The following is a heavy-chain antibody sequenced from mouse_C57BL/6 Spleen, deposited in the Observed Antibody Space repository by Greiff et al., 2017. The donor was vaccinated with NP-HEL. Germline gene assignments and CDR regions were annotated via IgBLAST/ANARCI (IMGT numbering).Heavy chain of an antibody. J-gene: IGHJ1*03. D-gene: IGHD2-4*01. V-gene: IGHV8-12*01. CDR1: GFSLSTSGMG. CDR2: IYWDDDK. CDR3: ARLYDYDEAWYFDV. Sequence: QVTLKESGPGILQSSQTLSLTCSFSGFSLSTSGMGVSWIRQPSGKGLEWLAHIYWDDDKRYNPSLKSPPPISKDTSRTQVFLKITSVDTADTATYYGARLYDYDEAWYFDVWGTGTTVTVSS.